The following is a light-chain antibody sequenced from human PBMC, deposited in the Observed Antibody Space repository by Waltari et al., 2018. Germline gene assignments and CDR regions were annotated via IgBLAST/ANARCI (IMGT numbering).Light chain of an antibody. CDR1: NIRSTS. CDR2: YDS. V-gene: IGLV3-21*04. Sequence: SYVVTPSPSVSVAPGETARITCGGDNIRSTSVHWYQQRPGQAPVLVISYDSDRPSGIPERFSGSNSGNTATLTISWVEADDEADYYCLVWHSTTDHHGVFGGGTKLTVL. CDR3: LVWHSTTDHHGV. J-gene: IGLJ2*01.